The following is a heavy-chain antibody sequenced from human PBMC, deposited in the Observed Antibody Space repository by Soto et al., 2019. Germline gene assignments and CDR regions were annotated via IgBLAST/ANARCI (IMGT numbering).Heavy chain of an antibody. V-gene: IGHV4-59*08. CDR3: AIAPRYDPQNAFDY. Sequence: SETLSLTCTVSGGSISSYYWSWIRQPPGKGLEWIGYIYYSGSTNYNPSLKSRVTISVDTSKNQFSLKLSSVTAADTAVYYCAIAPRYDPQNAFDYWGQGTLVTVSS. CDR2: IYYSGST. J-gene: IGHJ4*02. D-gene: IGHD5-12*01. CDR1: GGSISSYY.